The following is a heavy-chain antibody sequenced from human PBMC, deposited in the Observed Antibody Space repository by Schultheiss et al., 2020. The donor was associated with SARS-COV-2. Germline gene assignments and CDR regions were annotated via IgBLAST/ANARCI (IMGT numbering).Heavy chain of an antibody. D-gene: IGHD3-10*01. CDR1: GFTFSSYA. CDR3: AREGGVIIGDAFDI. CDR2: ISYDGSNK. J-gene: IGHJ3*02. V-gene: IGHV3-30-3*01. Sequence: GESLKISCAASGFTFSSYAMHWVRQAPGKGLEWVAVISYDGSNKYYADSVKGRFTISRDNSKNTLYLQMNSLRAEDTAIYYCAREGGVIIGDAFDIWGQGTMVTVSS.